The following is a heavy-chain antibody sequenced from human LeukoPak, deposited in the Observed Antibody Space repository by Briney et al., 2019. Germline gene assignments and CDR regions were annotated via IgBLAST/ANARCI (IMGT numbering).Heavy chain of an antibody. CDR1: GGPISSSSYY. Sequence: SETLSLTCTVSGGPISSSSYYWGWIRQPPGKGLEWIGSIYYSGSTYYNPSLKSRVTISVDTSKNQFSLKLSSVTAADTAVYYCVRHGPIAAAGYWFDPWGQGTLVTVSS. CDR2: IYYSGST. V-gene: IGHV4-39*01. CDR3: VRHGPIAAAGYWFDP. J-gene: IGHJ5*02. D-gene: IGHD6-13*01.